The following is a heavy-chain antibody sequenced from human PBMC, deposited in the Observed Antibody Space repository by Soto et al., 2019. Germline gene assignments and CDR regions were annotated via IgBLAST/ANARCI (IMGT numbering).Heavy chain of an antibody. V-gene: IGHV3-21*01. J-gene: IGHJ6*01. CDR3: ARSPSYYYGDYDSGMDV. CDR2: ISSSSSYI. Sequence: GGSLRLSCASSGFTFISYSMNWVRQAPGKGLEWVSSISSSSSYIYYADSVKGRFTISRDNAKNSLYLQMNSLRAEDTAVYYCARSPSYYYGDYDSGMDVWGQGTTVTVSS. D-gene: IGHD1-26*01. CDR1: GFTFISYS.